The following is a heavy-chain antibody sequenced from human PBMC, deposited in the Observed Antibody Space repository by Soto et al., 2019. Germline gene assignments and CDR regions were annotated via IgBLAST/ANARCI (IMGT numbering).Heavy chain of an antibody. Sequence: EVQLVESGGDLVQPWGSLRLSCAASGFSVTDSHMNWVRQAPGKGLEWVSVIYMSDATHYGGAVKGRFTISRDNSKNTLYLQMNSLTVEDTAVYYCASDPLGNDGAFDYWGQGTLVTVSS. CDR3: ASDPLGNDGAFDY. J-gene: IGHJ4*02. CDR2: IYMSDAT. CDR1: GFSVTDSH. V-gene: IGHV3-66*01. D-gene: IGHD1-1*01.